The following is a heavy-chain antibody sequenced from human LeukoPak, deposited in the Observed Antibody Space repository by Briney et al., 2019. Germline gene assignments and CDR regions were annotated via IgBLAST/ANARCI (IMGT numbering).Heavy chain of an antibody. CDR3: ARASAVADGSDYFDY. J-gene: IGHJ4*02. Sequence: SETLSLTCTVSGGSISSGGYYWSWIRQPPGKGLEWIGAINHSGSTNYNPSLKSRVTISVDTSKNQFSLKLSSVTAADTAVYYCARASAVADGSDYFDYWGQGTLVTVSS. CDR2: INHSGST. D-gene: IGHD6-19*01. V-gene: IGHV4-39*07. CDR1: GGSISSGGYY.